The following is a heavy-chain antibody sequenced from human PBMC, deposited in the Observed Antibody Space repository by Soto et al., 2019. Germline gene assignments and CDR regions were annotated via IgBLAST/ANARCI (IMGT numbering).Heavy chain of an antibody. CDR3: ARDASYDSSGYFDY. D-gene: IGHD3-22*01. Sequence: ASETLSLTCTVAGGSIGSSTYYWGWIRQSPGKGLEWIGSMYYSGNTYYNPSLKSRVTISVDTSKNQLSLKLTSVTAADTAVYYCARDASYDSSGYFDYWGQGTLVTVSS. J-gene: IGHJ4*02. CDR1: GGSIGSSTYY. V-gene: IGHV4-39*02. CDR2: MYYSGNT.